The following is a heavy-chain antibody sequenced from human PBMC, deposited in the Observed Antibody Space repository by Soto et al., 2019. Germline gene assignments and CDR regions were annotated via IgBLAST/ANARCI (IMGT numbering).Heavy chain of an antibody. Sequence: QVQLVESGGGVVQPGRSLRLSCAASGFTFSRNVMHWVRQAPGKGLEWVAVISSDGSNRFYADSVKGRSTTSRDNSKNTLYLQMTSLRVEDAAVFYCVQEGYAGGYHYWGQGTLVTVSS. CDR3: VQEGYAGGYHY. V-gene: IGHV3-30-3*01. CDR1: GFTFSRNV. J-gene: IGHJ4*02. CDR2: ISSDGSNR. D-gene: IGHD6-19*01.